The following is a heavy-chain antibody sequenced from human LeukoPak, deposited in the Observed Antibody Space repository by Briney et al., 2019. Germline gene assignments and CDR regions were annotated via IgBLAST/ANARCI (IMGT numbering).Heavy chain of an antibody. D-gene: IGHD4-17*01. J-gene: IGHJ4*02. CDR2: IYYNGST. V-gene: IGHV4-59*01. CDR1: GGSISSYY. Sequence: SETLSLTCTVSGGSISSYYWSWIRQPPGKGLEWIGYIYYNGSTNYNPSLKSRVTISVDTSKNQFSLKLSSVTAADTAVYYCARFNGDSEFDYWGQGTLVTVSS. CDR3: ARFNGDSEFDY.